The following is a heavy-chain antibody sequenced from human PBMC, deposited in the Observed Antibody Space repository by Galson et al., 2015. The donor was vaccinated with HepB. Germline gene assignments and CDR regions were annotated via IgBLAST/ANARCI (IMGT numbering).Heavy chain of an antibody. V-gene: IGHV1-18*01. CDR2: ISAYNGDT. Sequence: SVKVSCKAAGYTFNMYGVTWVRQAPGQGLEWMGWISAYNGDTNYAQNLQGRITMTTDASASTAYMELGSLRFDDTAVYYCARARYSTSPPDNWGQGTLVTVSS. D-gene: IGHD6-6*01. CDR1: GYTFNMYG. J-gene: IGHJ4*02. CDR3: ARARYSTSPPDN.